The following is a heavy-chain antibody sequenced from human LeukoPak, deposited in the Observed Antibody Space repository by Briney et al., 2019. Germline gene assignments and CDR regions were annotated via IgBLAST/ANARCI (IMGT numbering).Heavy chain of an antibody. J-gene: IGHJ4*02. D-gene: IGHD5-24*01. CDR2: IT. Sequence: PGGSLRLSCAASGFTLSRHTMTSVRQAPGKGLEWVSAITIADSVKGRFAISRDNARNSLYLEMDSLRVEDTAVYYCARVSDEENRREGYNFPLDNWGQGTLVIVSS. CDR1: GFTLSRHT. V-gene: IGHV3-21*01. CDR3: ARVSDEENRREGYNFPLDN.